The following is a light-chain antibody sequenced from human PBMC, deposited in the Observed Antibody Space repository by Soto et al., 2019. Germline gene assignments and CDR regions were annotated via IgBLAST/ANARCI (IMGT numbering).Light chain of an antibody. Sequence: EIVMTQSPATLSVSTGERATLSCRASQSVSSNEAWYQQRPGQAPRLLIYGVSTRATGIPARFSGSGSGTEFTLTIGSLQSEDFAVYYCQQYNNRPPITFGQGTRLEI. V-gene: IGKV3-15*01. CDR2: GVS. CDR3: QQYNNRPPIT. J-gene: IGKJ5*01. CDR1: QSVSSN.